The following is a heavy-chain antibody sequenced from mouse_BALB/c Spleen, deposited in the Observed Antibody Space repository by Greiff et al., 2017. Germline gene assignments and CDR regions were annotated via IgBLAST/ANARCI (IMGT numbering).Heavy chain of an antibody. CDR1: GFTFSSYG. CDR3: ARPYGSSYGYFDV. D-gene: IGHD1-1*01. J-gene: IGHJ1*01. V-gene: IGHV5-6*01. CDR2: ISSGGSYT. Sequence: DVQLVESGGDLVKPGGSLKLSCAASGFTFSSYGMSWVRQTPDKRLEWVATISSGGSYTYYPDSVKGRFTISRDNAKNTLYLQMSSLKSEDTAMYYCARPYGSSYGYFDVWGAGTTVTVSS.